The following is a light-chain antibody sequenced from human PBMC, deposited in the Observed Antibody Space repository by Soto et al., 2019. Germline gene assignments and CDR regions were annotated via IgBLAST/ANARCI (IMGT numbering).Light chain of an antibody. Sequence: QSVLTQPPSVSGAPGPRVTIASTGNSSNLGAGYDVHWYQQLPGAAPKLVIFGNRNRPSGVPERFSGSKSGTSASLAITGLQTEGEADYYFQAYDYSLTASVFGGGTKLTVL. V-gene: IGLV1-40*01. CDR1: SSNLGAGYD. CDR3: QAYDYSLTASV. CDR2: GNR. J-gene: IGLJ3*02.